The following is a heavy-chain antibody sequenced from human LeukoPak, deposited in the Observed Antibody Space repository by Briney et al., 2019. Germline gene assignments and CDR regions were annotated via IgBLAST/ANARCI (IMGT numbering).Heavy chain of an antibody. CDR3: TTYGDYEGLCDY. CDR1: GFTFSNPW. D-gene: IGHD4-17*01. J-gene: IGHJ4*02. Sequence: PGGSLRLSCAASGFTFSNPWMSWVRQAPGKGLEWVGRIKSIADGGTTDYAAAVQGRFTISRDDSKSTLYLHMSSLTTDDTAVYYCTTYGDYEGLCDYWGQGTLVTVSS. V-gene: IGHV3-15*01. CDR2: IKSIADGGTT.